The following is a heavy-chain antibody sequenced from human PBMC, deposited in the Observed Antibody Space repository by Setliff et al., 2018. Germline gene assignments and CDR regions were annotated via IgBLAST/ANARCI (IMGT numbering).Heavy chain of an antibody. CDR3: ASRNSDGGPEYFQH. Sequence: SETLSLTCSVSGASISTTYYYWDWIRQSPEKGLEWIGTIYQNGITYYNPSVKSRVTISVDKSKNQISLKLMSVTAADTAVYYCASRNSDGGPEYFQHWGQGALVTVSS. J-gene: IGHJ1*01. CDR1: GASISTTYYY. D-gene: IGHD1-26*01. CDR2: IYQNGIT. V-gene: IGHV4-39*07.